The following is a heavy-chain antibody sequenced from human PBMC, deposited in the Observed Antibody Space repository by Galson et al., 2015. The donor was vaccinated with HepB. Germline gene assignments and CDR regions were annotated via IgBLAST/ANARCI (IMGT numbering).Heavy chain of an antibody. CDR3: AIAEGSSGFDY. V-gene: IGHV3-30*03. CDR2: ISYVGSNE. CDR1: GFTFSNYG. J-gene: IGHJ4*02. D-gene: IGHD3-22*01. Sequence: SLRLSCAASGFTFSNYGMHWVRQAPGKGLEWVAVISYVGSNEYYADSVKGRFTISRDNSKNTLDLQMNSLRAEDTAVYYCAIAEGSSGFDYWGQGTLVTVSS.